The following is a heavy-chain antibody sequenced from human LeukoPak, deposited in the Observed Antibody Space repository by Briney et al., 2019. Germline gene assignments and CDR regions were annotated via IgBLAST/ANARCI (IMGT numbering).Heavy chain of an antibody. J-gene: IGHJ4*02. Sequence: SVKVSCKASGGTFSSYAISWVRQAPGQGLEWMGGIIPIFGTANYAQKFQGRVTITADESTRTAYMELSSLRSEDTAVYYCARESLLWFGESGEYYFDYWGQGTLVTVSS. V-gene: IGHV1-69*01. CDR2: IIPIFGTA. CDR1: GGTFSSYA. CDR3: ARESLLWFGESGEYYFDY. D-gene: IGHD3-10*01.